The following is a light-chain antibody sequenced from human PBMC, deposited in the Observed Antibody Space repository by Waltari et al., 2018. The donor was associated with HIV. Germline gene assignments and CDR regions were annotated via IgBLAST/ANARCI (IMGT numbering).Light chain of an antibody. V-gene: IGKV1-13*02. CDR3: QQFNSYPLT. J-gene: IGKJ4*01. CDR1: QDISGA. CDR2: DAS. Sequence: AIHLTQSPSSLSASVAARVTITCRASQDISGALAWYQQKPGKPPKLLIHDASIMETGVPSKFSGSGAGADFTLTISSLQPEDFATYYCQQFNSYPLTFGAGTKVEIK.